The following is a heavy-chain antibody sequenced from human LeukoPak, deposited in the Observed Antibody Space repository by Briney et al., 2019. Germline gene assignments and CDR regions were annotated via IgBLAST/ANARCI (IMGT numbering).Heavy chain of an antibody. CDR3: ARGRGSYYFDY. CDR2: ISYDGSNK. V-gene: IGHV3-30-3*01. D-gene: IGHD1-26*01. CDR1: GFTFSSYA. Sequence: GGSLRLSCAASGFTFSSYAMHWVRHAPGKGLEWVAVISYDGSNKYYADSVKGRFTISRDNSKNTLYLQMNSLRAEDTAVYYCARGRGSYYFDYWGQGTLVTVSS. J-gene: IGHJ4*02.